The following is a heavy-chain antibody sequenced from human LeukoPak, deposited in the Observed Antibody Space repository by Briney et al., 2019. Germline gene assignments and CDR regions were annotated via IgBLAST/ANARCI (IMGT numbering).Heavy chain of an antibody. J-gene: IGHJ4*02. CDR3: AKAHSSGWYCFDY. V-gene: IGHV3-30*18. D-gene: IGHD6-19*01. Sequence: PGTLLTLSCAASGFTFSSYGMHSVRQDPGKGLQWVAVILFAGTNKYYADSVKGRFTISRDNSKNSLYLQMNSLRAEDTALYYCAKAHSSGWYCFDYWGQGTLVTVSS. CDR2: ILFAGTNK. CDR1: GFTFSSYG.